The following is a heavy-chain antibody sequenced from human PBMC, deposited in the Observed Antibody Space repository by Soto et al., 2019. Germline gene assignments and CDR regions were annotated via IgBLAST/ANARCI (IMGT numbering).Heavy chain of an antibody. J-gene: IGHJ5*02. D-gene: IGHD6-13*01. CDR3: ARDAVSIAAAPFDP. V-gene: IGHV1-69*13. CDR1: GGTFSSYA. CDR2: IIPIFGTA. Sequence: GASVKVSCKASGGTFSSYAISWVRQAPGQGLEWMGGIIPIFGTANHAQKFQGRVTITADESTSTAYMELSSLRSEDTAVYYCARDAVSIAAAPFDPWGQGTLVTVSS.